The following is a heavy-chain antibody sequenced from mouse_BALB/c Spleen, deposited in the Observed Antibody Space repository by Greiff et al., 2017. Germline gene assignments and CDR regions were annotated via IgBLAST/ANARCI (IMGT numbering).Heavy chain of an antibody. V-gene: IGHV1-18*01. CDR1: GYSFTGYT. J-gene: IGHJ4*01. CDR2: INPYNGGT. Sequence: VQLKQSGPELVKPGALVKISCKASGYSFTGYTMNWVKQSHGKNLEWIGLINPYNGGTSYNQKFKGKATLTVDKSSSTAYMELLSLTSEDSAVYYCARTYYGSSYDPYYYAMDYWGQGTSVTVSS. D-gene: IGHD1-1*01. CDR3: ARTYYGSSYDPYYYAMDY.